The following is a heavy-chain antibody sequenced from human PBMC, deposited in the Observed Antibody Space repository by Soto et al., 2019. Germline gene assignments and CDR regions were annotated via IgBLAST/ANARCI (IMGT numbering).Heavy chain of an antibody. D-gene: IGHD6-13*01. J-gene: IGHJ4*02. CDR2: IYYSGST. CDR3: ARQSYSSYYFDY. Sequence: SETLSLTCTVSGGSISSYYWSWIRQPPGKGLEWIGYIYYSGSTNYNPSLKSRVTISRDNSKNTLYLQMGSLRAEDMAVYYCARQSYSSYYFDYWGQGTLVTVSS. V-gene: IGHV4-59*01. CDR1: GGSISSYY.